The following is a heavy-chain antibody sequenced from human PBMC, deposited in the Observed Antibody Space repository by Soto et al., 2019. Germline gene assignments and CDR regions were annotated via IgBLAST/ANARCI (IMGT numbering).Heavy chain of an antibody. Sequence: SETLSLTCTVSGGSISNYYWSWIRQPPGKGLEWIGNIYYSGSTNYNPSLKSRVTISVDTSKNQFSLKVSSVTAADTAVYYCARSRGIGIYHYYMDVWGKGTTVPVSS. J-gene: IGHJ6*03. CDR1: GGSISNYY. V-gene: IGHV4-59*01. CDR2: IYYSGST. D-gene: IGHD3-3*02. CDR3: ARSRGIGIYHYYMDV.